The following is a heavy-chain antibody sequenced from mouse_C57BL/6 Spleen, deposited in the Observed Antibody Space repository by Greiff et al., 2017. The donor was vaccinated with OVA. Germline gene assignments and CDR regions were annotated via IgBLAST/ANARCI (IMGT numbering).Heavy chain of an antibody. D-gene: IGHD1-1*01. V-gene: IGHV1-69*01. CDR1: GYTFTSYW. J-gene: IGHJ3*01. Sequence: VQLQQPGAELVMPGASVKLSCKASGYTFTSYWMHWVKQRPGQGLEWIGEIDPSDSYTNYNQKFKGKSTLTVDKSSSTAYMQLSSLTSEDSAVYYCVITTVVARGFADWGQGTLVTVSA. CDR3: VITTVVARGFAD. CDR2: IDPSDSYT.